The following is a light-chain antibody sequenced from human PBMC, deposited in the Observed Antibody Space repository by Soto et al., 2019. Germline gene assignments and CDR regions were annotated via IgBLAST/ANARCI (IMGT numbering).Light chain of an antibody. CDR2: GAS. Sequence: EIVMTQSPATLSVSPGERATLSCRASQRVSRNLAWYQQKPGQPPRLLIYGASARATGIPARFSGTGSGTEFTLTISNLQSEDFAVYFCQQYSSWPPWTFGQGTKVEIK. V-gene: IGKV3-15*01. CDR3: QQYSSWPPWT. J-gene: IGKJ1*01. CDR1: QRVSRN.